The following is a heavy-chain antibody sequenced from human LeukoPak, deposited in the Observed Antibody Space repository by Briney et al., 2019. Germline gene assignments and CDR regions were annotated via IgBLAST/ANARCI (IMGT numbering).Heavy chain of an antibody. V-gene: IGHV3-9*01. CDR3: AKDNSGGYSAIDY. CDR1: GFTFDDYA. Sequence: GRSLRLACAASGFTFDDYAMHWVRQAPGKGLEWVSGISWNSGSIGYADSVKGRFTISRDNAKNSLYLQMNSLRAEDTALYYCAKDNSGGYSAIDYWGQGTLVTVSS. CDR2: ISWNSGSI. J-gene: IGHJ4*02. D-gene: IGHD5-18*01.